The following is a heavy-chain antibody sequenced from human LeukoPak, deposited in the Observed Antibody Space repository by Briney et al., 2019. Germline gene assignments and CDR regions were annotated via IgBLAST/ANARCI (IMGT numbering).Heavy chain of an antibody. CDR2: IYHSGST. CDR3: ARGGRRGYSYGYQY. D-gene: IGHD5-18*01. J-gene: IGHJ4*02. Sequence: SETLCLTCAVSGYSISSGYYWGWIRQPPGKGLEWFGSIYHSGSTYYNQSLKSRVTISVDTSKNQFSLKQSSVTAADTAVYYCARGGRRGYSYGYQYWGQGTLVTVSS. V-gene: IGHV4-38-2*01. CDR1: GYSISSGYY.